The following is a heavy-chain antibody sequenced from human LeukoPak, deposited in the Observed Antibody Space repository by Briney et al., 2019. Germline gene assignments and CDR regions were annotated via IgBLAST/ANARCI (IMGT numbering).Heavy chain of an antibody. Sequence: SETLSLTCTVSGGSISGYYWSWVRQPPGRGLEWIGCISYSGSSNYNPSLRSRVAISIDTSKNQFSLILSSVTAADTAVYYCARDPIRGTWHFGLWGHGTLVTVSS. CDR2: ISYSGSS. V-gene: IGHV4-59*01. D-gene: IGHD3-16*01. CDR3: ARDPIRGTWHFGL. CDR1: GGSISGYY. J-gene: IGHJ2*01.